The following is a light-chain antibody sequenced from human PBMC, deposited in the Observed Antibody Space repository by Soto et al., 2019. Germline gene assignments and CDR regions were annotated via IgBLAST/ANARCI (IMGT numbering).Light chain of an antibody. CDR2: AAS. Sequence: DIQMTQSPSSVSASVGDRFTITLRSSQGISSWLAWYQQKPAKAPKLLIYAASTLQSGVPSRFSGSRSGTDFTLTISSLQPEDFATYFCLQSNSFPYIFGQGTKVDI. J-gene: IGKJ2*01. CDR3: LQSNSFPYI. V-gene: IGKV1-12*01. CDR1: QGISSW.